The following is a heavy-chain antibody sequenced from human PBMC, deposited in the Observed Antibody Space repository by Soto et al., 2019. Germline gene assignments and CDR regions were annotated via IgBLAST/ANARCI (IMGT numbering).Heavy chain of an antibody. CDR2: ISYEGSRK. D-gene: IGHD1-1*01. Sequence: PGGSLRLSCAASGFTFSTYGIYWVRQAPGKGLEWVAVISYEGSRKYYADSVKGRFTISRDQSKNAVELQMNSLRTEDTAVYYCVKERIAAGHPGYYGMDVWGQGTTVTVSS. J-gene: IGHJ6*02. CDR3: VKERIAAGHPGYYGMDV. V-gene: IGHV3-30*18. CDR1: GFTFSTYG.